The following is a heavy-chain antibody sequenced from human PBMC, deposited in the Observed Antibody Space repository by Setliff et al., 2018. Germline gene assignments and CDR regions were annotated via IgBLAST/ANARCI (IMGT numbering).Heavy chain of an antibody. CDR1: GGSFSTYY. J-gene: IGHJ6*03. V-gene: IGHV4-4*08. CDR3: ARAISGWYSAHYYYMDV. Sequence: KPSETLSLTCTVSGGSFSTYYWSWIRQAPGKGLEWIGHIYTSGSTNYNPSLKSRVTISVDASKNQLSLNLRSVTAADTAVYYCARAISGWYSAHYYYMDVWGKGTTVTVSS. CDR2: IYTSGST. D-gene: IGHD6-19*01.